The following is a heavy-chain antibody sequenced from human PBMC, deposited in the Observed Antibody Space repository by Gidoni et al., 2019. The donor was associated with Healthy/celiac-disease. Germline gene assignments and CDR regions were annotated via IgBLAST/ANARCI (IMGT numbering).Heavy chain of an antibody. J-gene: IGHJ4*02. Sequence: QVQLVESGGGVVKPGRSLRHSCEATGFTSSSYGMHWVRQAPGKWLGWVAVISYDGSNKYYADSVKVRFTISRDHSKNTLYLQMNSLRAEDTAVYYCAKRLGSSNTGYWGQGTLVTVSS. CDR1: GFTSSSYG. V-gene: IGHV3-30*18. CDR3: AKRLGSSNTGY. CDR2: ISYDGSNK. D-gene: IGHD6-19*01.